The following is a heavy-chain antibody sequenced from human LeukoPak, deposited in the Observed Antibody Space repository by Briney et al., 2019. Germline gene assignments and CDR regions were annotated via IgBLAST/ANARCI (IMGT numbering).Heavy chain of an antibody. D-gene: IGHD5-18*01. CDR2: INHSGST. Sequence: SETLSLTCAVYGGSFSGYYWSWIRQPPGKGLEWIGEINHSGSTNYNPSLKSRVTISVDTSKKQFSLRLTFVTAADTAVYYCARAPVGYSYGLRHIYYMDVWGKGTTVTVSS. J-gene: IGHJ6*03. CDR1: GGSFSGYY. CDR3: ARAPVGYSYGLRHIYYMDV. V-gene: IGHV4-34*01.